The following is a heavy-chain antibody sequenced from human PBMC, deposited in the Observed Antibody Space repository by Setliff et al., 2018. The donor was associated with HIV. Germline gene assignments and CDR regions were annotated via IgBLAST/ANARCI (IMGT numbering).Heavy chain of an antibody. CDR1: GYTFNSYG. Sequence: ASVKVSCKASGYTFNSYGISWVRQAPGQGLEWVGWISADNVDTEYAEELQGRVTMTTDTSTSTAYMELRSLKSDDTAVYYCARSISGPYFDYWGRGTLVTVSS. D-gene: IGHD3-10*01. CDR3: ARSISGPYFDY. J-gene: IGHJ4*02. CDR2: ISADNVDT. V-gene: IGHV1-18*01.